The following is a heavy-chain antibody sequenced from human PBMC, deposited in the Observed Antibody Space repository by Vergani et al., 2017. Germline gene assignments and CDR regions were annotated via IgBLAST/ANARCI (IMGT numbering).Heavy chain of an antibody. CDR3: AGDVKKVYSSGLDY. CDR1: GFTFSSYS. D-gene: IGHD6-19*01. V-gene: IGHV3-21*01. Sequence: EVQLVESGGGLVKPGGSLRLSCAASGFTFSSYSMNWVRQAPGKGLEWVSSISSSSSYIYYADSVKGRFTISRDNAKNSLYLQMNSLRAEDTAVYYCAGDVKKVYSSGLDYWGQGTLVTVSS. CDR2: ISSSSSYI. J-gene: IGHJ4*02.